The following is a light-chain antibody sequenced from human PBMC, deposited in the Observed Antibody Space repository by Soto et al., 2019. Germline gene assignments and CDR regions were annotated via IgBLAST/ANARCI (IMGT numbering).Light chain of an antibody. Sequence: QSVLTQPPSASGTPGQRVTISCSGSSSNIGINTVNWYQQVPGTAPKLLIYTDNQRPSGVPDRFSGSKSGTSASLAISGLQSEDEADYYCAAWDDSLNGIYVFGTGTKVTVL. V-gene: IGLV1-44*01. CDR3: AAWDDSLNGIYV. CDR1: SSNIGINT. J-gene: IGLJ1*01. CDR2: TDN.